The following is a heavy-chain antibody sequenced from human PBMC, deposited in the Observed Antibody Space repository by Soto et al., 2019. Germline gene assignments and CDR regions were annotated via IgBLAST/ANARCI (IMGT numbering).Heavy chain of an antibody. J-gene: IGHJ4*02. CDR3: ARAQWLVLDY. Sequence: PSETLSLTCTVSGDSISSGGYSWSLILQPPGKGLEWIGYIYHSGSTYYNPSLKSRVTISLDRSKNHFSLKLRYVSAAETAVYYCARAQWLVLDYWGQGTLVTVSS. CDR1: GDSISSGGYS. D-gene: IGHD6-19*01. V-gene: IGHV4-30-2*01. CDR2: IYHSGST.